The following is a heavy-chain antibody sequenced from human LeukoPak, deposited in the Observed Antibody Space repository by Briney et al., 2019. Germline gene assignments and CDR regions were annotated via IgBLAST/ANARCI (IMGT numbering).Heavy chain of an antibody. V-gene: IGHV1-69*04. D-gene: IGHD5-24*01. CDR1: GGTFSSYA. J-gene: IGHJ4*02. CDR3: AREQSVEMATISNPPPFLDY. CDR2: IIPILGIA. Sequence: GASVKVSCKASGGTFSSYAISWVRQAPGQGLEWMGRIIPILGIANYAQKFQGRVTITADKSTSTAYMELSSLRSEDAAVYYCAREQSVEMATISNPPPFLDYWGQGTLVTVSS.